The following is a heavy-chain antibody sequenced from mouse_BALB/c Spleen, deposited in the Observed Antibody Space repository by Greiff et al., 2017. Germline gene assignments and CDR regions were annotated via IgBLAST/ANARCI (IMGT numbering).Heavy chain of an antibody. CDR2: IDPANGNT. V-gene: IGHV14-3*02. J-gene: IGHJ4*01. CDR1: GFNIKDTY. Sequence: EVQLQQSGAELVKPGASVKLSCTASGFNIKDTYMHWVKQRPEQGLEWIGRIDPANGNTKYDPKFQGKATITADTSSNTAYLQLSSLTSEDTAVYYCARTKLVRYYAMDYWGQGTSVTVSS. D-gene: IGHD4-1*01. CDR3: ARTKLVRYYAMDY.